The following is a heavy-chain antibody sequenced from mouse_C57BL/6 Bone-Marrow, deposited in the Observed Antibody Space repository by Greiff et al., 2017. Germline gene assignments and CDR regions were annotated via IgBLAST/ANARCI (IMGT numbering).Heavy chain of an antibody. Sequence: EVQLQQSGAELVRPGASVKLSCTASGFNIQDYYMHWVKQRPEQGLEWIGRIDPEDGDTEYAPKFQGKATMTADTSSNTAYLQLSSLTSEDTAVYYCTFDGYYESWYIDVWGTGTTVTVSS. D-gene: IGHD2-3*01. CDR1: GFNIQDYY. CDR2: IDPEDGDT. V-gene: IGHV14-1*01. J-gene: IGHJ1*03. CDR3: TFDGYYESWYIDV.